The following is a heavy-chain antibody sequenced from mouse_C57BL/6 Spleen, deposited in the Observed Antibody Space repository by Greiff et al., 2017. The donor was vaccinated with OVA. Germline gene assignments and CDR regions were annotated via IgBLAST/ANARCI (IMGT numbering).Heavy chain of an antibody. CDR3: AGGLRHAMDY. D-gene: IGHD2-4*01. CDR1: GYTFTSYW. Sequence: QVQLQQSGAELVRPGSSVKLSCKASGYTFTSYWMDWVKQRPGQGLEWIGNIYPSDSETHYNQKFKDKATLTVDKSSSTAYMQLSSLTSEDSAVYYCAGGLRHAMDYWGQGTSVTVSS. CDR2: IYPSDSET. V-gene: IGHV1-61*01. J-gene: IGHJ4*01.